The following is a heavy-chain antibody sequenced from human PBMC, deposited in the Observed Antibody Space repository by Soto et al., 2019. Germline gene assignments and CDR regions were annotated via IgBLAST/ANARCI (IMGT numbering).Heavy chain of an antibody. CDR2: INHSGSS. CDR1: GGSFSGYY. CDR3: ARGIGSGYALHYFDY. D-gene: IGHD3-3*01. Sequence: PSETLSLTCAVYGGSFSGYYWSWIRQPPGKGLGWSGGINHSGSSNYKPSLKSRGTISVDTSKNQFALKRRSVTAADTAVYYCARGIGSGYALHYFDYWGQGTLVTASS. J-gene: IGHJ4*02. V-gene: IGHV4-34*01.